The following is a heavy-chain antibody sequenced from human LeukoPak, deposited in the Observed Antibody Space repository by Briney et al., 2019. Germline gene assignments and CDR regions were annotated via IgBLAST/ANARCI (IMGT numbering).Heavy chain of an antibody. J-gene: IGHJ4*02. CDR1: GFTFRTYG. D-gene: IGHD3-22*01. CDR2: IWYDGGTK. V-gene: IGHV3-33*01. Sequence: GGSLRLSCTGSGFTFRTYGMHRVRQAPGQGLEWVAVIWYDGGTKYYADSVKGRFTISRDNSMNTVYLQMNSLRAEDTAVYYCARERERGGGPYYPDYWGQGTLVTVSS. CDR3: ARERERGGGPYYPDY.